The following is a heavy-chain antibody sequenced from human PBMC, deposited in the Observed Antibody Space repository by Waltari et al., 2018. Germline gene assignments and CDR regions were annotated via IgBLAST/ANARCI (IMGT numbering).Heavy chain of an antibody. Sequence: EVQLLESGGGFVQPGGSLRLSCEASGFTFRNYAMSWVRQAPGKGLEWVSGINSAGDTSYYVDSVKRRFSISRENSKNTLYLEMNRLRVEDTAIYYCAKDEVAVVAAPFDFWGQGTLVTVSS. J-gene: IGHJ4*02. CDR1: GFTFRNYA. CDR3: AKDEVAVVAAPFDF. V-gene: IGHV3-23*01. D-gene: IGHD2-15*01. CDR2: INSAGDTS.